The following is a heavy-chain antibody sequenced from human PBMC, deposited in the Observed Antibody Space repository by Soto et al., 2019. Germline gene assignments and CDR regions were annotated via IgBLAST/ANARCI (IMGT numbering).Heavy chain of an antibody. J-gene: IGHJ5*02. CDR2: IYYSGST. V-gene: IGHV4-39*01. CDR1: GGSISSSSYY. CDR3: ARRGGTDWGITGTTAYYWFDP. D-gene: IGHD1-7*01. Sequence: SETLSLTCTVSGGSISSSSYYWGWIRQPPGKGLEWIGSIYYSGSTYYNPSLKSRVTISVDTSKNQFSLKLSSVTAADTAVYYCARRGGTDWGITGTTAYYWFDPWGQGTLVTVSS.